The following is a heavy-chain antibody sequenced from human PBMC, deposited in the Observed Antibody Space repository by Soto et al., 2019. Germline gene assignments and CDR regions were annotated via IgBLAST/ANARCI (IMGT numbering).Heavy chain of an antibody. D-gene: IGHD2-15*01. CDR2: IYWDDDK. CDR1: GFSLSSSGVS. CDR3: TLSSRYSAFDF. Sequence: QITLKESGPMLVKPTQTLTLTCTFSGFSLSSSGVSVGGMRQPPGKALEWLAHIYWDDDKRYSPSLKNRLIITKDTSKNQVVLTMTDMDPVDTATFYCTLSSRYSAFDFWGQGTMVALSS. V-gene: IGHV2-5*02. J-gene: IGHJ3*01.